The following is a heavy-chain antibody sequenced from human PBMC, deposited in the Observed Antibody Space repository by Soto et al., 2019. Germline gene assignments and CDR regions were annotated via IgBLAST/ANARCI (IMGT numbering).Heavy chain of an antibody. CDR3: ARDEYSYGFFYRNWFDP. J-gene: IGHJ5*02. D-gene: IGHD5-18*01. CDR1: GFTFSSYA. CDR2: ISYDGSNK. V-gene: IGHV3-30-3*01. Sequence: GGSLRLSCAASGFTFSSYAMHWVRQAPGKGLEWVAVISYDGSNKYYADSVKGRFTISRDNSKNTLYLQMNSLRAEDTAVYYCARDEYSYGFFYRNWFDPWGQGTLVTVSS.